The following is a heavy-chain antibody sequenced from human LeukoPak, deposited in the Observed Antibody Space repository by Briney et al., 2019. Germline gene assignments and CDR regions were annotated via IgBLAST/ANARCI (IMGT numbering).Heavy chain of an antibody. CDR2: THYRSKWYN. V-gene: IGHV6-1*01. J-gene: IGHJ4*02. Sequence: SQTLSLTCAISGDSVSSNSAAWNWIRQSPSRGLEWLGRTHYRSKWYNDYAVSVKSRITVNPDTSKNQFSLQLNSVTPEDTAVYYCARDLQLWTTRDTRGGAQVGYWGQGTLVTVSS. CDR3: ARDLQLWTTRDTRGGAQVGY. CDR1: GDSVSSNSAA. D-gene: IGHD5-18*01.